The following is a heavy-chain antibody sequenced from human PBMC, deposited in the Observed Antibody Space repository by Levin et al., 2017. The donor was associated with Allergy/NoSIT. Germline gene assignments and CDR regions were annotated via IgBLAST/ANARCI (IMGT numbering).Heavy chain of an antibody. CDR3: AKDQWLQFWYYFDY. Sequence: GGSLRLSCAASGFTFSSYGMHWVRQAPGKGLEWVAVISYDGSNKYYADSVKGRFTISRDNSKNTLYLQMNSLRAEDTAVYYCAKDQWLQFWYYFDYWGQGTLVTVSS. D-gene: IGHD5-24*01. J-gene: IGHJ4*02. CDR1: GFTFSSYG. CDR2: ISYDGSNK. V-gene: IGHV3-30*18.